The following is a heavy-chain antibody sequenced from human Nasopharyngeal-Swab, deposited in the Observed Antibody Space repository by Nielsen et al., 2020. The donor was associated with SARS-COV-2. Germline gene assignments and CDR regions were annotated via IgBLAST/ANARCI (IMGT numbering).Heavy chain of an antibody. CDR3: VKESLTIWDPLV. J-gene: IGHJ4*02. D-gene: IGHD3-16*01. V-gene: IGHV3-66*01. CDR1: GFTVSSSY. CDR2: IYRDDTT. Sequence: GESLKISCAASGFTVSSSYMSWVRQAPGKGLEWVSVIYRDDTTYYADSVRGRFTISRDNSKNTLYLQMNSLRVEDTAVYYCVKESLTIWDPLVWGQGTLVTVSS.